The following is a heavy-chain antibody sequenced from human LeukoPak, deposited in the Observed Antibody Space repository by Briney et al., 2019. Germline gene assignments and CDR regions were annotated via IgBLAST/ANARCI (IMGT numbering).Heavy chain of an antibody. CDR3: ARSGDSSGYYYGCDY. J-gene: IGHJ4*02. Sequence: GESLKISCKGSGYSFTSYWIGWVRQMPGKGLGWLGIIYPGDSDTRYSPSFQGQVTISADKSISTAYLQWSSLKASDTAMYYCARSGDSSGYYYGCDYWGQGTLVTVSS. D-gene: IGHD3-22*01. V-gene: IGHV5-51*01. CDR2: IYPGDSDT. CDR1: GYSFTSYW.